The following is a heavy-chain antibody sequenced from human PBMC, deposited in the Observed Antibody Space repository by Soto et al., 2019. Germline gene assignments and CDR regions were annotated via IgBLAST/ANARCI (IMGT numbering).Heavy chain of an antibody. Sequence: QSGGSLRLSCAASGFTFSSYAMHWVRQAPGKGLEWVAVISYDGSNKYYADSVKGRFTISRDNSKNTLYLQMNSLRAEDTAVYYCARDTEALIYGDYVVIMDVWGQGTTVTVSS. V-gene: IGHV3-30-3*01. J-gene: IGHJ6*02. D-gene: IGHD4-17*01. CDR1: GFTFSSYA. CDR3: ARDTEALIYGDYVVIMDV. CDR2: ISYDGSNK.